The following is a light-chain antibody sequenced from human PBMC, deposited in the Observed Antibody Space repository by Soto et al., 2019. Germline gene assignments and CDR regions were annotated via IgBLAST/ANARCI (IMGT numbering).Light chain of an antibody. V-gene: IGKV1-33*01. J-gene: IGKJ4*01. CDR1: QDINKY. Sequence: DIQMTQSPSSLSASVGDRITITCQSSQDINKYLNWYQQKLGKAPKLLIYDASNLQRGVPSRFSGSGSGKQFSLYISRLKPEYIATYYCQQSENGLLTLGGVTKVDIK. CDR3: QQSENGLLT. CDR2: DAS.